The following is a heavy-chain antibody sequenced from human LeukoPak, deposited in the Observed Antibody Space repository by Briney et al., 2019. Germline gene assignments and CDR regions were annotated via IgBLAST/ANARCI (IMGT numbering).Heavy chain of an antibody. J-gene: IGHJ5*02. CDR2: VNCDNENT. CDR3: TRGPFLNGNAYNWFDP. V-gene: IGHV1-8*03. Sequence: ASVKVACKASGYTFTSFDINWVRHTTGHGPEWMGWVNCDNENTRYARKFQGRVAITRDTSTRTVYLELNNLSSDDTAMYYCTRGPFLNGNAYNWFDPWGQGTLVTVSS. CDR1: GYTFTSFD. D-gene: IGHD1-20*01.